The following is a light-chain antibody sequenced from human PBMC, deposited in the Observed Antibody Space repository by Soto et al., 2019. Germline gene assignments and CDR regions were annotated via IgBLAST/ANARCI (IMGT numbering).Light chain of an antibody. CDR3: QQSYSTPWT. CDR2: AAS. CDR1: QSISSY. V-gene: IGKV1-39*01. J-gene: IGKJ1*01. Sequence: EIEVTQSPTSLSASVGDRVTITCRASQSISSYLNWYQQKPGKAPKLLIYAASSLQSGVPSRFSGSGSGTDFTLTISSLQPEDFATYYCQQSYSTPWTFGQGTMVAIK.